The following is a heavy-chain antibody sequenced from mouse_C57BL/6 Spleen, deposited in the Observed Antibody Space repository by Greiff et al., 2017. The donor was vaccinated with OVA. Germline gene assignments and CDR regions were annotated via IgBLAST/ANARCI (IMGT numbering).Heavy chain of an antibody. CDR1: GYTFTDYY. V-gene: IGHV1-22*01. Sequence: EVQLQQSGPELVKPGASVKMSCKASGYTFTDYYMHWVKQSPGKSLEWIGYINPNNGGTSYNQKFKGKATLTVNKSSSTAYMELRSLTSEDYAVDYCALGDGYYGNYAMDYWGQGTTLTVSS. CDR2: INPNNGGT. J-gene: IGHJ4*01. D-gene: IGHD2-3*01. CDR3: ALGDGYYGNYAMDY.